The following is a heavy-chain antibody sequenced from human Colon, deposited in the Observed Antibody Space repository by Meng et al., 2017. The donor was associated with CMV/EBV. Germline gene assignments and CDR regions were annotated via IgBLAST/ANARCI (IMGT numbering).Heavy chain of an antibody. D-gene: IGHD4-17*01. CDR1: GYSFTSYW. CDR3: ARLAGDYVRGQTTGWGWKYNGMDV. Sequence: KVSCKGSGYSFTSYWIGWVRQMPGKGLEWMGIIFSADSDTRYSPSFEGQVTISVDRAATAYLQWDSLKTSDTGTYFCARLAGDYVRGQTTGWGWKYNGMDVWGQGTSVTVSS. V-gene: IGHV5-51*01. J-gene: IGHJ6*02. CDR2: IFSADSDT.